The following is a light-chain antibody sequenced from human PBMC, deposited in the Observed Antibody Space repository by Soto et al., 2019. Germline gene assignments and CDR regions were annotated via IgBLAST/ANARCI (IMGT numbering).Light chain of an antibody. CDR2: DVS. Sequence: QSALTQPASVSGSPGQSITISCTGTSSDIGGYNYVSWYQQHPGKVPKLIIYDVSNRPSGVSNRFSGSKSGNAASLTISGRRAEDEADYYCSSYTSTSILYVFGTGSKVTVL. V-gene: IGLV2-14*03. J-gene: IGLJ1*01. CDR3: SSYTSTSILYV. CDR1: SSDIGGYNY.